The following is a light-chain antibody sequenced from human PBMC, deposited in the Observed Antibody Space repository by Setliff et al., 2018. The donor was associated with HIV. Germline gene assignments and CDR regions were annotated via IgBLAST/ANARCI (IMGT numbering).Light chain of an antibody. J-gene: IGLJ1*01. V-gene: IGLV2-14*01. CDR3: SSYTGSSTLKV. CDR1: SSDVGGYNY. CDR2: EVS. Sequence: QSALTQPASLSGSPGQSITISCTGTSSDVGGYNYVSWYQQHPGKAPKLMINEVSNRPSGVSNRFSGSKSGNTASLTISGLQAEDEADYYCSSYTGSSTLKVFGTGTKVTVL.